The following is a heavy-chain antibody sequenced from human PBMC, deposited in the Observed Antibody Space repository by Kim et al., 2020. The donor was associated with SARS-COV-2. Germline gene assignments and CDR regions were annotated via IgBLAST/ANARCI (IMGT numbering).Heavy chain of an antibody. D-gene: IGHD3-16*01. V-gene: IGHV3-33*06. CDR2: IWYDGSNK. J-gene: IGHJ4*02. CDR3: AKDLGDYTEKGEGGESDY. Sequence: GGSLRLSCAASGFTFSSYAMHWVRQAPGKGLEWVAVIWYDGSNKYYADSVKGRFTISRDNSKNTLYLQMNSLRAEDTAVYYCAKDLGDYTEKGEGGESDYWGQGTLVTVSS. CDR1: GFTFSSYA.